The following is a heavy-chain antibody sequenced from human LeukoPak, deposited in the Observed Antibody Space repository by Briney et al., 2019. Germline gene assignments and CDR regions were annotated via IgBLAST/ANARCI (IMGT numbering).Heavy chain of an antibody. J-gene: IGHJ5*02. CDR3: AKGSITMVRGVLNWFDP. CDR1: GFTFDDYA. D-gene: IGHD3-10*01. V-gene: IGHV3-9*01. CDR2: ISWNSGSI. Sequence: PGGSLRLSCAASGFTFDDYAMHWVRQAPGKGLEGVSGISWNSGSIGYADSVKGRFTISRDNAKNSLYLQMNSLRAEDTALYYCAKGSITMVRGVLNWFDPWGQGTLVTVSS.